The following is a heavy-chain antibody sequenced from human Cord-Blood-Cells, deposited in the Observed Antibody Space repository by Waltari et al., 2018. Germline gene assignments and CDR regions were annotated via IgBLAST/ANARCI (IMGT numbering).Heavy chain of an antibody. CDR3: ARDLLGRTGPSDY. D-gene: IGHD1-1*01. CDR1: GYTFTSYG. Sequence: QVQLVQSGAEVKKPGASVKVSCKASGYTFTSYGISWVRQAPGQGLEWMGWISAYNGNTNYAQKLQGRVTMTTDTPPTTAYMERRIRISDDAALYSGARDLLGRTGPSDYWAQEPLAPVS. CDR2: ISAYNGNT. J-gene: IGHJ4*02. V-gene: IGHV1-18*01.